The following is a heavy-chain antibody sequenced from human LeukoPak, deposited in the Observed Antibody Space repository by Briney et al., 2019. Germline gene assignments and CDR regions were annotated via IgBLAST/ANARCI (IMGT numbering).Heavy chain of an antibody. CDR1: GVSISSGFTF. CDR3: ARKDGSIMDV. J-gene: IGHJ6*03. Sequence: SETLSLTCTVSGVSISSGFTFWSWIRQPAGKGLEWIGRIYSSGSTNYNPSLKSRVTMSVDTSKNQFSLKLSSVTAADTAVYYCARKDGSIMDVWGKGTTVTISS. CDR2: IYSSGST. V-gene: IGHV4-61*02. D-gene: IGHD2/OR15-2a*01.